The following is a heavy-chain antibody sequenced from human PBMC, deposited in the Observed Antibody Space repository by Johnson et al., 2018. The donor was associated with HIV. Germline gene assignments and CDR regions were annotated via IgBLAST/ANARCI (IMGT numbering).Heavy chain of an antibody. J-gene: IGHJ3*02. CDR1: GFTFSSYA. CDR3: ARASTPRGADYVDYGFDI. Sequence: VLLLESGGGVVQPGRSLRLSCAASGFTFSSYAMHWVRQAPGKGLEWVAVIRHDGNNKYYADSVKGRFTISRDNAKNSLYLHMNSLRVEDTAVYYFARASTPRGADYVDYGFDIWPRDNARRLF. D-gene: IGHD4-17*01. V-gene: IGHV3-33*08. CDR2: IRHDGNNK.